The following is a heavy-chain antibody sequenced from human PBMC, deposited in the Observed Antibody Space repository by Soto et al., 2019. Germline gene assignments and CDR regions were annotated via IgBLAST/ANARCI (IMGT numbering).Heavy chain of an antibody. CDR3: ARDISKTGLMDV. CDR2: ISYDGSNK. V-gene: IGHV3-30-3*01. D-gene: IGHD3-9*01. J-gene: IGHJ6*02. Sequence: GGSLRLSCAACGFTFSSYAMHWVRQAPGKGLEWVAVISYDGSNKYYADSVKGRFTISRDNSKNTLYLQMNSLRAEDTAVYYCARDISKTGLMDVWGQGTTVTVSS. CDR1: GFTFSSYA.